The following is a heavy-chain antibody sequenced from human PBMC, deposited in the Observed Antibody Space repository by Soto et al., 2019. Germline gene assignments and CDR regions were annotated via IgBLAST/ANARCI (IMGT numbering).Heavy chain of an antibody. D-gene: IGHD2-8*01. J-gene: IGHJ3*01. CDR2: NSSSSTTI. V-gene: IGHV3-48*02. CDR3: ASRCGNYDNGVQRVDV. CDR1: GFTFSNYA. Sequence: EVQLTESGGGLVQPGGSLRLSCTASGFTFSNYAMNWVRQAPGKGLEWVSYNSSSSTTIYYADSVKGRFTISRDNAKNSQYLQMTSLREEDTAMYYCASRCGNYDNGVQRVDVWGPGTKVTVSS.